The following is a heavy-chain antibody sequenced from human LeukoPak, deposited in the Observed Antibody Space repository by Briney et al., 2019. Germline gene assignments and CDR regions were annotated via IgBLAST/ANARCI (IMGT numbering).Heavy chain of an antibody. CDR1: GGSISSSNW. V-gene: IGHV4-4*02. CDR3: ARSPSYDILTGNWFDP. D-gene: IGHD3-9*01. CDR2: IYHSGST. J-gene: IGHJ5*02. Sequence: SETLSLTCAVSGGSISSSNWWSWVRQPPGKGLEWTGEIYHSGSTNYNPSLKSRVTISVDKSKNQFSLKLSSVTAADTAVYYCARSPSYDILTGNWFDPWDQGTLVTVSS.